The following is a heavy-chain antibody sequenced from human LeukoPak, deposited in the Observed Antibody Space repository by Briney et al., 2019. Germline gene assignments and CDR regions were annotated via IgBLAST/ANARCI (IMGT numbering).Heavy chain of an antibody. CDR1: GGSISSGGYY. Sequence: SETLSHTCTVSGGSISSGGYYWSWIRQPPGKGLEWIGYIYYSGSTYYNPSLKSRVTISVDTSKNQFSLKLSSVTAADTAVYYCARVRGGIDSSGWYNWFDPWGQGTLVTVSS. D-gene: IGHD6-19*01. J-gene: IGHJ5*02. CDR3: ARVRGGIDSSGWYNWFDP. V-gene: IGHV4-31*03. CDR2: IYYSGST.